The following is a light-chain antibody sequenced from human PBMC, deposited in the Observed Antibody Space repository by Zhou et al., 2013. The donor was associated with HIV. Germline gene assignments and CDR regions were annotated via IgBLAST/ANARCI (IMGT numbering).Light chain of an antibody. CDR3: QQSYNSPS. V-gene: IGKV1D-13*01. CDR1: QGISSA. CDR2: DAS. Sequence: AIQLTQSPSSLSASVGDRVTITCRASQGISSALAWYQQKPGKAPKLLIYDASSLESGVPSRFSGSGSGTDFTLTISSLQPEDFATYYCQQSYNSPSFGQGTRLEIK. J-gene: IGKJ5*01.